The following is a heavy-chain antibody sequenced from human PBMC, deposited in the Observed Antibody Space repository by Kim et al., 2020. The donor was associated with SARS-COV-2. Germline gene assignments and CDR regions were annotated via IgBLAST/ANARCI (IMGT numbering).Heavy chain of an antibody. J-gene: IGHJ4*02. V-gene: IGHV3-23*01. CDR3: AKVGSSWGSRHIDY. Sequence: YAKGRFTITRDNSQNTLDLQMNSVRAEDTAVYYCAKVGSSWGSRHIDYWGQGTLVTVSS. D-gene: IGHD3-16*01.